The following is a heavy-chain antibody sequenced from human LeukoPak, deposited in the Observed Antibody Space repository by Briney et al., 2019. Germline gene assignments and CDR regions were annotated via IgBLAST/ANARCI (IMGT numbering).Heavy chain of an antibody. Sequence: GGSLRLSCDASGFTFSNYAMSWVRQAPGKGLEWVSGISSSGDNTYYTNTVKGRFTISRDISKNTLYLQMNSLRVEDTAVYYCARRRDGFDIWGQGTTVTVSS. CDR3: ARRRDGFDI. CDR1: GFTFSNYA. V-gene: IGHV3-23*01. CDR2: ISSSGDNT. J-gene: IGHJ3*02.